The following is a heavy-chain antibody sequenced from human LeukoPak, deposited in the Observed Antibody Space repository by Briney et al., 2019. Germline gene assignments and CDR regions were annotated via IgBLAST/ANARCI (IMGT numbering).Heavy chain of an antibody. CDR2: IHTSGST. V-gene: IGHV4-4*07. Sequence: SETLSLTCNVSGFSLTIGYYWSWIRQPAGKGLEWIGRIHTSGSTNYNPSLKSRVTMSVDTSKNQCSLKLSSVTAADTAVYYCARDRYYYDSSGYYRLDYWGQGTLVTVTS. J-gene: IGHJ4*02. CDR3: ARDRYYYDSSGYYRLDY. CDR1: GFSLTIGYY. D-gene: IGHD3-22*01.